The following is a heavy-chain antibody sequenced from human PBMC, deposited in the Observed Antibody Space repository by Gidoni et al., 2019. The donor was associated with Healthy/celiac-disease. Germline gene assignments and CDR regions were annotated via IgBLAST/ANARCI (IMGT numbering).Heavy chain of an antibody. V-gene: IGHV3-48*01. D-gene: IGHD3-3*01. CDR2: ISSSSSTI. Sequence: EVQLVESGGGLVQPGGSLRLSCAASGFTFSSYRMNWVRQGPGKGLEWVSYISSSSSTIYYADSVKGRFTISRDNAKNSLYLQMNSLRAEDTAVYYCAREEYDFWSGPPPQHPYGMDVWGQGTTVTVSS. CDR3: AREEYDFWSGPPPQHPYGMDV. J-gene: IGHJ6*02. CDR1: GFTFSSYR.